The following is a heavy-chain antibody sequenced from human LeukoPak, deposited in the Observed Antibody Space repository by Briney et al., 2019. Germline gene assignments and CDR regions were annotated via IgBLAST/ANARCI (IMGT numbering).Heavy chain of an antibody. CDR3: TRRGASTGGLDY. J-gene: IGHJ4*02. D-gene: IGHD1-1*01. Sequence: GGSLRLSCAASGFTFSSYAMHWVRQAPGKGLEWVSYMTSSSTIYYGDSVKGRFTISRDNAKNSLYLQMNSLRAEDTAVYYCTRRGASTGGLDYWGQGTLVTVSS. CDR1: GFTFSSYA. CDR2: MTSSSTI. V-gene: IGHV3-48*01.